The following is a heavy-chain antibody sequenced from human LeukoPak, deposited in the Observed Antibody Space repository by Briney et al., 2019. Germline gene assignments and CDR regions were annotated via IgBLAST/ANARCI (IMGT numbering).Heavy chain of an antibody. CDR1: GGSFSGYY. CDR3: ARSHYYGSGSYYTYYYYYYMDV. J-gene: IGHJ6*03. V-gene: IGHV4-34*01. Sequence: SETLSLTCAVYGGSFSGYYWSWIRQPSGKGLEWIGEINHSGSTNYNPSLKSRVTISVDTSKNQFSLKLSSVTAADTAVYYCARSHYYGSGSYYTYYYYYYMDVWGKGTTVTISS. CDR2: INHSGST. D-gene: IGHD3-10*01.